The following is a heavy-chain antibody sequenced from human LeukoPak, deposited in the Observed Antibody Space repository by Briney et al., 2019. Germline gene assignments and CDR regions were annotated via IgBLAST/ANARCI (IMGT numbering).Heavy chain of an antibody. Sequence: LSLTCTVSGGSISSYYWSWIRQPPGKGLEWVSGISWNSGNVGYADSVKGRFSISRDNAKNSLYLQMNSLRAEDTAVYYCAKDFSPYEVIPSLPDYWGQGTLVTVSS. D-gene: IGHD3-16*02. V-gene: IGHV3-9*01. CDR2: ISWNSGNV. J-gene: IGHJ4*02. CDR3: AKDFSPYEVIPSLPDY. CDR1: GGSISSYY.